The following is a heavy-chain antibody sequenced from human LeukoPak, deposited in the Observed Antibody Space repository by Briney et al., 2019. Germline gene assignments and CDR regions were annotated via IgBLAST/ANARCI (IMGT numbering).Heavy chain of an antibody. J-gene: IGHJ4*02. V-gene: IGHV1-2*02. CDR3: ARSGRVVVPAAPFDY. D-gene: IGHD2-2*01. CDR2: INPNSGGT. CDR1: GYTFTGYY. Sequence: ASVKVSCKASGYTFTGYYMHWVRQAPGQGLEWMGWINPNSGGTNHAQKFQGRVTMTRDTSISTAYMELSRLRSDDTAVYYCARSGRVVVPAAPFDYWGQGTLVTVSS.